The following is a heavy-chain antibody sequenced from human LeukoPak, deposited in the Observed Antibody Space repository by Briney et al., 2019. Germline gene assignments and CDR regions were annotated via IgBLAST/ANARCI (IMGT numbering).Heavy chain of an antibody. Sequence: GGSLRLSCAASGFTFSSYSMNWVRQAPGKGLEWVLSISSSSSYIYYADSVKGRFTISRDNAKNSLYLQMNSLRAEDTAVYYCARVDGQRLTGYRGFDPWGQGTLVTVSS. D-gene: IGHD3-9*01. CDR3: ARVDGQRLTGYRGFDP. CDR1: GFTFSSYS. V-gene: IGHV3-21*01. J-gene: IGHJ5*02. CDR2: ISSSSSYI.